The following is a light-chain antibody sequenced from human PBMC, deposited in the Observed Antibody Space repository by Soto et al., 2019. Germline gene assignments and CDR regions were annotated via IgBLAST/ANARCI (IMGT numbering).Light chain of an antibody. V-gene: IGKV3-20*01. CDR2: AAS. CDR3: QQYGSSPPT. Sequence: DIVLTQSPDTLSLSPGERATIFCRTSQGVFKGFLAWYQRRPGQAPRLLIFAASSRTTGIPDRFNGSGSGADFSLTIDRLEPEDSAIYYCQQYGSSPPTFGSGTQVLIK. J-gene: IGKJ4*01. CDR1: QGVFKGF.